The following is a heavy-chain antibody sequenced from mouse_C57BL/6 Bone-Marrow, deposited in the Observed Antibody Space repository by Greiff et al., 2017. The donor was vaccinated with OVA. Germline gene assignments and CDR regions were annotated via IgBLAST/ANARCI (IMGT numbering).Heavy chain of an antibody. V-gene: IGHV1-5*01. D-gene: IGHD2-5*01. J-gene: IGHJ4*01. Sequence: VQLQQSGTVLARPGASVKMSCKTSGYTFTSYWMHWVKQRPGQGLVWIGAIYPGNSDTSYNQKFKGKAKLTAVTSASTAYMELSSLTNEDSAVYYCTNRYYSNAKDYWGQGTSVTVSS. CDR3: TNRYYSNAKDY. CDR1: GYTFTSYW. CDR2: IYPGNSDT.